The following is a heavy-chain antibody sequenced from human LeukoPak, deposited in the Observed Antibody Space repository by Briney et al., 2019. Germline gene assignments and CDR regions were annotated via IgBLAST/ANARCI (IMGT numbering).Heavy chain of an antibody. V-gene: IGHV1-2*02. Sequence: ASVKVSCKASGYTFTGYYMHWVRQAPGQGLEWMGWINPNSGGTNYAQKFQGRVTMTRDTSISTAYMELSRLRSDDTAVYYCARGESGSYGPSGGFDYWGQGTLVTVPS. J-gene: IGHJ4*02. CDR2: INPNSGGT. D-gene: IGHD1-26*01. CDR1: GYTFTGYY. CDR3: ARGESGSYGPSGGFDY.